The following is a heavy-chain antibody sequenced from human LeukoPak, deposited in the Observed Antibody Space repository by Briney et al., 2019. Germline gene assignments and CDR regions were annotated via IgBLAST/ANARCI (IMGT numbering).Heavy chain of an antibody. CDR3: AIVDTVMVIFDY. Sequence: GASVKVSCKASGYTFTSYAMHWVRQAPGQRLEWMGWINAGNGNTKYSQKFQGRVTITRDTSASTAYMELSSLRSEDTAVYYCAIVDTVMVIFDYWGQGTLVTVSS. V-gene: IGHV1-3*01. D-gene: IGHD5-18*01. CDR1: GYTFTSYA. CDR2: INAGNGNT. J-gene: IGHJ4*02.